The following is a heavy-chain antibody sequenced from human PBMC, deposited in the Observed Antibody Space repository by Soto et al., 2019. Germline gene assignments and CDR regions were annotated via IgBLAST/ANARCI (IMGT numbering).Heavy chain of an antibody. CDR2: IYYTGST. Sequence: SETLSLTCPFSGDSISDYSWSWIRQPTGKGLEWIGYIYYTGSTNYNLSLRSRVTISADTSKKQIYLNLRSFTAADTAMYYSARGAGSSSYHCDSHDFRSQGTFVTVSS. CDR1: GDSISDYS. CDR3: ARGAGSSSYHCDSHDF. V-gene: IGHV4-59*01. D-gene: IGHD3-22*01. J-gene: IGHJ4*02.